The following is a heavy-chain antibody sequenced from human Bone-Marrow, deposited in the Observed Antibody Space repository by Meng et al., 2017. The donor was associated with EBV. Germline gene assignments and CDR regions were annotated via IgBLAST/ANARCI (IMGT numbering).Heavy chain of an antibody. CDR1: GGTFNSDA. CDR2: LIPMSGAP. CDR3: ASESGRGFTPDY. V-gene: IGHV1-69*01. D-gene: IGHD3-10*01. Sequence: QVQVGQSGAEVKKPGSPVKVSCWTSGGTFNSDAVSWVRQAPGQGLEWMGGLIPMSGAPHYAQKFQGRVTITADESTSTHYMDLSNLRSDDTAMYYCASESGRGFTPDYWGQGTLVTVSS. J-gene: IGHJ4*02.